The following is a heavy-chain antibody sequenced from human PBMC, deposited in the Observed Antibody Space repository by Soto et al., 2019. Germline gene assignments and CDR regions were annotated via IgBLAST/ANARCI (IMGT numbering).Heavy chain of an antibody. D-gene: IGHD3-10*01. V-gene: IGHV3-11*01. CDR1: GFTFSDYY. J-gene: IGHJ6*02. Sequence: QVQLVESGGGLVKPGGSLRLSCAASGFTFSDYYMSWIRQAPGKGLEWVSYISRSGTTIYYADSVKGRFTISRDNAKNALYLQMNSLRAEDTAVYYCARDPGTVEYNYYYYGMDVWGQGTTVTVSS. CDR2: ISRSGTTI. CDR3: ARDPGTVEYNYYYYGMDV.